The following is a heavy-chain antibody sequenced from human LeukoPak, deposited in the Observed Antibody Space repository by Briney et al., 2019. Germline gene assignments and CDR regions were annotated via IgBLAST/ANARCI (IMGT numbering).Heavy chain of an antibody. J-gene: IGHJ3*02. CDR3: AKCRIHCSSTSCRPDAFDI. CDR1: GFIFSSYA. CDR2: ISNNGDNT. Sequence: GGSLRLSCAASGFIFSSYAVTWVRQAPGKGLEWVSTISNNGDNTYYADSVKGRFTISRDNSKNTLYLQMNSLRAEDTAVYYCAKCRIHCSSTSCRPDAFDIWGQGTMVTVSS. V-gene: IGHV3-23*01. D-gene: IGHD2-2*01.